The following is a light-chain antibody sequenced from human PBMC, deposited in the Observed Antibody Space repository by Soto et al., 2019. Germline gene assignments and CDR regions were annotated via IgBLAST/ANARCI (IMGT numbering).Light chain of an antibody. Sequence: QSALTQPASVSGSPGQSITISCTGTSGDIGAYDYVSWYQQHPGTAPKVMIHDVTHRPSGVPNRFSGSKSGNTASLTISGLQAEDEADYYCSSFTTSTTYVFGTGTKVTVL. CDR1: SGDIGAYDY. V-gene: IGLV2-14*01. CDR3: SSFTTSTTYV. CDR2: DVT. J-gene: IGLJ1*01.